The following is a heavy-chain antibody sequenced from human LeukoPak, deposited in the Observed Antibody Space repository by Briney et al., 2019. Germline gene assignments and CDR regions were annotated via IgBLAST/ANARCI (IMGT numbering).Heavy chain of an antibody. J-gene: IGHJ6*02. Sequence: SETLSLTCTVSGGSISSGGYSWSWIRQHPGKGLEWIGYIYYSGSTYYNPSLKSRVTISVDTSKNQFSLKLSSVTAADTAVYYCAREPTSRDGYKSYGMDVWGQGTTVTVSS. D-gene: IGHD5-24*01. CDR1: GGSISSGGYS. V-gene: IGHV4-31*03. CDR2: IYYSGST. CDR3: AREPTSRDGYKSYGMDV.